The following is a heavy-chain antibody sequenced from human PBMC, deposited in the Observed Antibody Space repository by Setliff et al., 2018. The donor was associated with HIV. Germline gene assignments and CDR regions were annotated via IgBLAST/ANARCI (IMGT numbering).Heavy chain of an antibody. V-gene: IGHV3-30*02. CDR2: IWYDGSNK. CDR3: AKDLSDVFSGGLGMAVAGDALDI. CDR1: GFTFNNCP. J-gene: IGHJ3*02. Sequence: PGGSLRLSCAASGFTFNNCPMHWVRQVPGKGLEWVANIWYDGSNKYYADSVKGRFTISRDNSKNTLYLQMNNLRVEDTAVYYCAKDLSDVFSGGLGMAVAGDALDIWGQGTMVTVSS. D-gene: IGHD6-19*01.